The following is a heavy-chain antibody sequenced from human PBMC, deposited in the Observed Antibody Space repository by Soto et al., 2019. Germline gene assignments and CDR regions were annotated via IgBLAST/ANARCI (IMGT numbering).Heavy chain of an antibody. CDR3: AKDPDRYDYVWGTYRHIDH. Sequence: LRLSCTASGITFSNYAMSWVRQAPTKGLEWVSSISASGGRPYYADSVKGRFTILRDNSKNTLYLQMNSLRVEDTAVYYCAKDPDRYDYVWGTYRHIDHWGQGTLVTVSS. CDR2: ISASGGRP. J-gene: IGHJ4*02. CDR1: GITFSNYA. D-gene: IGHD3-16*02. V-gene: IGHV3-23*01.